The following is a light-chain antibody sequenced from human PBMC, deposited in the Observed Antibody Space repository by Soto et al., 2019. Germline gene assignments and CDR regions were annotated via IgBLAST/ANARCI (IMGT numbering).Light chain of an antibody. CDR3: HQHNNWPYA. J-gene: IGKJ2*01. CDR1: QSISSN. Sequence: EILMTQSPATLSVSPGERATLFCRASQSISSNFVWYQQKPGQAPRLLIYGASTRATGIPARFSGSGSGTDFTLTISSLQSEDFGVYYCHQHNNWPYAFGQGTKLEIK. V-gene: IGKV3-15*01. CDR2: GAS.